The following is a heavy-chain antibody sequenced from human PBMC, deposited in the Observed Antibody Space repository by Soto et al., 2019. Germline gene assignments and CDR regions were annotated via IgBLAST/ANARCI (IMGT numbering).Heavy chain of an antibody. CDR1: GCSISSYY. Sequence: QVQLQESGPGLVKPSETLSLTCTVSGCSISSYYWSWIRQPAGKGLEWIGRIYTSGSTNYNPSVKSLVTMSGETSKNQFSLKLSSVTAADTAVYYCARGPGTTDYYYYGMDVWGQGTTVTVSS. CDR3: ARGPGTTDYYYYGMDV. J-gene: IGHJ6*02. V-gene: IGHV4-4*07. D-gene: IGHD1-7*01. CDR2: IYTSGST.